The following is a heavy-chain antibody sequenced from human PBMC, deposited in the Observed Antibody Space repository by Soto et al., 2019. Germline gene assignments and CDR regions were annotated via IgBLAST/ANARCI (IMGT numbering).Heavy chain of an antibody. V-gene: IGHV4-30-4*01. CDR1: GGSISSGDYY. CDR2: IYYSGST. J-gene: IGHJ3*02. CDR3: ASEDYYDSRWAFDI. D-gene: IGHD3-22*01. Sequence: SETLSLTCTVSGGSISSGDYYWSWIRHPPGKGLEWIGYIYYSGSTYYNPSLKSRVTISVDTSKNQFSLKLSSVTAADTAVYYCASEDYYDSRWAFDIWGQGTMVTVSS.